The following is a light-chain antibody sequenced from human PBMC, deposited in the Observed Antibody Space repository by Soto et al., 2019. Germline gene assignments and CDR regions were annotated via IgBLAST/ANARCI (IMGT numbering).Light chain of an antibody. V-gene: IGKV3-20*01. Sequence: EIVLTQSPGTLSLSQGEGATLSCRASQSVSSTYFAWYQQKPGQAPRLLIYGASTRATGIPDRFSGSGSGTDFPLTISRLEPEDFAVYYCQQYGSSPWTFGQGTNVETK. J-gene: IGKJ1*01. CDR2: GAS. CDR1: QSVSSTY. CDR3: QQYGSSPWT.